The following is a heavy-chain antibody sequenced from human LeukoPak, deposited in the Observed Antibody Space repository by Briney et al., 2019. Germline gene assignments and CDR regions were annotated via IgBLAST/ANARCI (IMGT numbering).Heavy chain of an antibody. V-gene: IGHV1-2*02. CDR1: GYTFTGYY. CDR3: ARGFLWFGGPDAFDI. CDR2: INLNSGGT. J-gene: IGHJ3*02. Sequence: ASVKVSCKASGYTFTGYYMHWVRQAPGQGLEWMGGINLNSGGTKYGQKFQGRVTMTRDTSISTAYMELSRLRSDDTAVYYCARGFLWFGGPDAFDIWGLGTMLTVSS. D-gene: IGHD3-10*01.